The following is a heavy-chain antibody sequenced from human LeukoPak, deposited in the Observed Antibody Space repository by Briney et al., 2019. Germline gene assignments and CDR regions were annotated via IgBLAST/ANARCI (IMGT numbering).Heavy chain of an antibody. J-gene: IGHJ6*02. CDR1: GGSISSSSYY. Sequence: SETLSLTCTVSGGSISSSSYYWGWIRQPPGKGLEWIGSIYYSGSTYYNPSLKSRVTISVDTSKNQFSLKLSSVTAADTAVYYCARVKVKVYGMDVWGQGTTVTVSS. CDR3: ARVKVKVYGMDV. CDR2: IYYSGST. V-gene: IGHV4-39*07. D-gene: IGHD2-21*01.